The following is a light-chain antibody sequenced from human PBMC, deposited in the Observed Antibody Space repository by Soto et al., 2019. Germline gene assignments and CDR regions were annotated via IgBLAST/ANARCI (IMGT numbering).Light chain of an antibody. Sequence: DIQMTQSPSSLSASVGDRVTIACRASQSINIFLNWYQQKPGKAPKLLIYGASSLQSGVPSRFSAAGSETDFNLSITSLQPEDFGTYYCQQSSGGPPFTFGPGTTVDIK. V-gene: IGKV1-39*01. J-gene: IGKJ3*01. CDR2: GAS. CDR1: QSINIF. CDR3: QQSSGGPPFT.